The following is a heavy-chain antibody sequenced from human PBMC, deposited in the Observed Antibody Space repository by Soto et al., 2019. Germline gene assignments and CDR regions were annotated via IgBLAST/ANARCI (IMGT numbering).Heavy chain of an antibody. D-gene: IGHD3-22*01. CDR1: GFSLSTSGVG. CDR2: IYWDDDK. V-gene: IGHV2-5*02. CDR3: VHFPDDSSGYYCVFAY. Sequence: QITLKESGLTLVKPTQTLTLTCTFSGFSLSTSGVGVGWIRQPPGKALEWLALIYWDDDKRYSQALKSSLTIANVTTSNQGGRTTGNVDPVDTRTCHSVHFPDDSSGYYCVFAYWGQGSLVTVSS. J-gene: IGHJ4*02.